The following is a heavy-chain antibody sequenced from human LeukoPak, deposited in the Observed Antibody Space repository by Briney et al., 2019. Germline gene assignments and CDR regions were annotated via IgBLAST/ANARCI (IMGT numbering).Heavy chain of an antibody. D-gene: IGHD1-26*01. CDR2: ISSSGSTI. Sequence: GGSLRLSCAASGFTLSSYEMNWVRQAPGKGLEWVSYISSSGSTIYYADSVKGRFTISRDNSKNTLYLQMNSLRAEDTAVYYCARDKVVGATNFDYWGQGTLVTVSS. CDR1: GFTLSSYE. CDR3: ARDKVVGATNFDY. J-gene: IGHJ4*02. V-gene: IGHV3-48*03.